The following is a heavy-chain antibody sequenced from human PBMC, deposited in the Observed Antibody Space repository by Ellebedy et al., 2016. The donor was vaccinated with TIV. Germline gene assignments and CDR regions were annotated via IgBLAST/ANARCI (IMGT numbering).Heavy chain of an antibody. CDR3: ARSGTFLAVFRMDV. D-gene: IGHD3-3*01. CDR1: GFTFHTYW. Sequence: PGGSLRLSCAASGFTFHTYWISWVRLSPGKGLEWVANIKQDGSEKYYVDSVKGRFTISRDNVKNSLYLQMTSLRAADTAVYYCARSGTFLAVFRMDVWGKGTSVTVSS. V-gene: IGHV3-7*04. J-gene: IGHJ6*04. CDR2: IKQDGSEK.